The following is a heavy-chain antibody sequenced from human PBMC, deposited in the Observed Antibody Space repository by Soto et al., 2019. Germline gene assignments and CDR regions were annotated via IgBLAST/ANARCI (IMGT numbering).Heavy chain of an antibody. CDR1: AGAWNSYV. Sequence: VASVKVASKGSAGAWNSYVIGWGRQARGQGLQWMGGIIPIFGTENYAQKFQGRVTITADESTSTAYTELSSLRSEDTAVYYCARVITMVRGVRYYYYGRDVWGQGTTVT. D-gene: IGHD3-10*01. V-gene: IGHV1-69*13. J-gene: IGHJ6*02. CDR3: ARVITMVRGVRYYYYGRDV. CDR2: IIPIFGTE.